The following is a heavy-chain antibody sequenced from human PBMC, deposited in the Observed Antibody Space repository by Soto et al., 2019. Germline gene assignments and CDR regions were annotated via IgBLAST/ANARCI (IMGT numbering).Heavy chain of an antibody. CDR2: INPNSGGT. CDR1: GYTFTGYY. V-gene: IGHV1-2*02. CDR3: SRDRVAPGWDYYYYYGMDV. Sequence: QVQLVQSGAEVKKPGASVKVSCKASGYTFTGYYMHWVRQAPGQGLEWMGWINPNSGGTNYAQKFQGRVTMTRDTYISTVYMELSRLRSYDTSVYYCSRDRVAPGWDYYYYYGMDVWGQGSMVTVYS. J-gene: IGHJ6*02. D-gene: IGHD1-26*01.